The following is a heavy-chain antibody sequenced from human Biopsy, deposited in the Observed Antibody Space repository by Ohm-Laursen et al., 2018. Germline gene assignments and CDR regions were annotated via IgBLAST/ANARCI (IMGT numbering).Heavy chain of an antibody. CDR3: ARGPHSGSHSCFDY. Sequence: SVKVSCNASGGTFINYATSWVRQAPGQGLEWMGGIIPMFGTANYAQMFQGRVTISADESTSTSYMELSSLTTEDTAIYYCARGPHSGSHSCFDYWGRGTLVTVSS. CDR2: IIPMFGTA. V-gene: IGHV1-69*13. CDR1: GGTFINYA. D-gene: IGHD1-26*01. J-gene: IGHJ4*02.